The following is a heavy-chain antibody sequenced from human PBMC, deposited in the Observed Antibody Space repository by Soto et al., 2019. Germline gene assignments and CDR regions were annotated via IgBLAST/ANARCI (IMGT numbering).Heavy chain of an antibody. V-gene: IGHV3-11*01. CDR2: ISFNGDVT. CDR1: GFSFSAYY. CDR3: ARENGHPGHNYDMDV. Sequence: GGSLRLSCAASGFSFSAYYMSWIRQAPGKGLEWVSYISFNGDVTRYSDSVEGRFTVSRDNAKKSLYLQMNSLRVEDTAVYYCARENGHPGHNYDMDVWGQGTTVTVSS. J-gene: IGHJ6*02. D-gene: IGHD2-8*01.